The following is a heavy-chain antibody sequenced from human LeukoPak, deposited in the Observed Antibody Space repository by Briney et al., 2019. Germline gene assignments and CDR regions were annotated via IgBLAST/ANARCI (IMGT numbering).Heavy chain of an antibody. Sequence: GESLRISCTGSGYSFTSYWIGWVRQMPGKGLEWMGIIYPGDSDTRYSPSFQGQVTISADKSISTAYLQWSSLNASATAMYYSAXGSTMIVDYWGQGTLVTVSS. CDR1: GYSFTSYW. V-gene: IGHV5-51*01. CDR3: AXGSTMIVDY. CDR2: IYPGDSDT. D-gene: IGHD3-22*01. J-gene: IGHJ4*02.